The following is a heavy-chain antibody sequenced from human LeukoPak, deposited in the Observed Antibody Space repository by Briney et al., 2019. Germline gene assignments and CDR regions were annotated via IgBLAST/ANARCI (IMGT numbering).Heavy chain of an antibody. D-gene: IGHD3-22*01. CDR2: ISHDGDNK. J-gene: IGHJ4*02. Sequence: PGGSLRLSCAASRFTFSSYAMHWVRQAPGKGLEWVAIISHDGDNKFYADSVKGRFTISRDNSKNTLYLQMNSLRAEDTAVYYCASTLPSDSSGYYYVGYFDYWGQGTLVTVSS. CDR3: ASTLPSDSSGYYYVGYFDY. V-gene: IGHV3-30*17. CDR1: RFTFSSYA.